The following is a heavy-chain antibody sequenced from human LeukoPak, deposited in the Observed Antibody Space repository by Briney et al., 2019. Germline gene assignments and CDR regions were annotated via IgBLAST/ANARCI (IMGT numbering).Heavy chain of an antibody. CDR2: INPNSGGT. D-gene: IGHD2-15*01. J-gene: IGHJ6*03. CDR3: AREMVTAGYMDV. V-gene: IGHV1-2*02. CDR1: GYTFTGYY. Sequence: ASVKVSCKASGYTFTGYYMHWVRQAPGQGLEWMGWINPNSGGTNYAQKFQGRVTMTWDTSISTAYMELSRLRSDDTAVYYCAREMVTAGYMDVWGKGTTVTVSS.